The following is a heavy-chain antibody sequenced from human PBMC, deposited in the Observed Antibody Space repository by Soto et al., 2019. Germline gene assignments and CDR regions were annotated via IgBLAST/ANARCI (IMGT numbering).Heavy chain of an antibody. Sequence: GGSLRLSCAASGFTFSNYAIHWVRQAPGKGLEWVTVISYDGSNKYYADSVKGRFTISRDNSKNTLYLQMNSLRADDTAVYYCAREDPPSLYWGQGTLVTVSS. CDR1: GFTFSNYA. J-gene: IGHJ4*02. V-gene: IGHV3-30-3*01. D-gene: IGHD2-2*01. CDR2: ISYDGSNK. CDR3: AREDPPSLY.